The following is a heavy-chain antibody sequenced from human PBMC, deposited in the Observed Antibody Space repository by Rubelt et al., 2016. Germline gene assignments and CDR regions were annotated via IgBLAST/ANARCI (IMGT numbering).Heavy chain of an antibody. D-gene: IGHD2-2*01. CDR3: ARGPGLTSTSCPYYFDY. V-gene: IGHV1-8*01. CDR2: MNPNSGNT. Sequence: QVQLVQSGAEVKKPGASVKVSCKASGYTFTSYDINWVRQATGQGLEWMGWMNPNSGNTGYAQKFQGRVTMTRNTSISQAYMEPSSLMSEETALYYCARGPGLTSTSCPYYFDYWGQGTLVTVSS. CDR1: GYTFTSYD. J-gene: IGHJ4*02.